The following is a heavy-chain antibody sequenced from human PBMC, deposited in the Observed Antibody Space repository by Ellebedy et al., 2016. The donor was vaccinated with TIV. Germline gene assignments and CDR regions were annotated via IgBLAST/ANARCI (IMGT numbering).Heavy chain of an antibody. Sequence: GESLKISCVASGFTFSTYSMSWVRQAPGKGLEWVAHIKTDGSETYYVDSVKGRFTISRENAKNAIFLQMDGLRDDESAVYYCVGFGVFNLWGQGAPVTVSS. V-gene: IGHV3-7*01. J-gene: IGHJ5*02. CDR1: GFTFSTYS. CDR2: IKTDGSET. D-gene: IGHD3-3*01. CDR3: VGFGVFNL.